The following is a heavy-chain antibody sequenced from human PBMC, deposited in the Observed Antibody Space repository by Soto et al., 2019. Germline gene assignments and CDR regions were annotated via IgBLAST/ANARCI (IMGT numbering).Heavy chain of an antibody. D-gene: IGHD2-21*01. CDR1: GFTFSSYA. J-gene: IGHJ4*02. CDR3: GKKHIG. CDR2: TSHDGSRT. V-gene: IGHV3-23*01. Sequence: GGSLRLSCAASGFTFSSYAMSWVRQAPGKGLEWVSTTSHDGSRTYYVDSVKGRFTISRDNAKNTLYLQMNSLRAEDTAVYYCGKKHIGWGQGTLVTVSS.